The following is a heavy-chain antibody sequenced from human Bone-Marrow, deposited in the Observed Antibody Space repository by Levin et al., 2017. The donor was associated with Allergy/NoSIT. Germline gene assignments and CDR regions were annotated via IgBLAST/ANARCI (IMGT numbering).Heavy chain of an antibody. J-gene: IGHJ4*02. CDR3: VKDRALKNSYYFETAGFQQ. Sequence: GGSLRLSCSASGFTFGYCAMHWVRQAPGRGLEYVSSMSGNGGHTFYADSVEGRFTISRDNSMGMLYLQMNSVRPEDTAVYFCVKDRALKNSYYFETAGFQQWGQGTLVTVSS. CDR1: GFTFGYCA. V-gene: IGHV3-64D*06. CDR2: MSGNGGHT. D-gene: IGHD3-22*01.